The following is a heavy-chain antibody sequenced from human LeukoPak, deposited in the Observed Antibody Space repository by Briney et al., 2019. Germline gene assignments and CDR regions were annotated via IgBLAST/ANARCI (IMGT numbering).Heavy chain of an antibody. CDR1: GGTFSSYA. J-gene: IGHJ4*02. D-gene: IGHD5-12*01. Sequence: SVKVSCKASGGTFSSYAISWVRQAPGQGLEWMGRIIPILGIANYAQKFQGRVTITADKSTSTAYMEPSSLRSEDTAVYYCGRDWSYSGYDWGQGTLVTVSS. CDR3: GRDWSYSGYD. V-gene: IGHV1-69*04. CDR2: IIPILGIA.